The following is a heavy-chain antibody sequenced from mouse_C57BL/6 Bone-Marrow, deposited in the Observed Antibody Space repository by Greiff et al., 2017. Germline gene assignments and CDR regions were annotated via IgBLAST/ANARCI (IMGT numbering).Heavy chain of an antibody. CDR3: TTRVVVAPDYAMDY. J-gene: IGHJ4*01. Sequence: EVQLQQSGAELVRPGASVKLSCTASGFNIKDDYMHWVKQRPEQGLEWIGWIDPENGDTEYASKFQGKATITADTSSNTAYLQLSSLTSEDTAVYYCTTRVVVAPDYAMDYWGQGTSVTVSA. D-gene: IGHD1-1*01. V-gene: IGHV14-4*01. CDR2: IDPENGDT. CDR1: GFNIKDDY.